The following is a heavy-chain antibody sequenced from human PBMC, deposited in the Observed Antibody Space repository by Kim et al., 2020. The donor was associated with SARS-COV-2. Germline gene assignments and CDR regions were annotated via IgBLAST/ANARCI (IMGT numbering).Heavy chain of an antibody. CDR3: ATIFDY. J-gene: IGHJ4*02. Sequence: GGSLRLSCAASGFTFNTFIDYWMHWVRQVPGKGLVWVSRIDGAGSGTSYADSVKGRFTISRDNAKNTVSLQMNSLRHEDTAVYYCATIFDYWGQGILVTVAS. D-gene: IGHD3-3*01. CDR2: IDGAGSGT. V-gene: IGHV3-74*01. CDR1: GFTFNTFIDYW.